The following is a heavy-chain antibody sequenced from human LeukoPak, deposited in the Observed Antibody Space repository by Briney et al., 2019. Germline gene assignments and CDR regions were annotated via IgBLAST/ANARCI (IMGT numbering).Heavy chain of an antibody. CDR2: ITSDGRST. J-gene: IGHJ4*02. Sequence: PGGSLRLSCAASGFTFSSYWIHWVRQAPGKGLVWVSRITSDGRSTNYADSVKDRFTISRDNAKNTLYLQMNSLRAEDTAVYYCATAGNYYFDYWGQGTLVTVSS. V-gene: IGHV3-74*01. CDR1: GFTFSSYW. CDR3: ATAGNYYFDY. D-gene: IGHD1-1*01.